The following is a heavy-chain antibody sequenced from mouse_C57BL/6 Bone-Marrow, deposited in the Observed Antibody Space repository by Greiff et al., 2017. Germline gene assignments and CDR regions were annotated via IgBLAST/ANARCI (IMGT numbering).Heavy chain of an antibody. J-gene: IGHJ4*01. V-gene: IGHV3-6*01. CDR2: ISYDGSN. Sequence: EVKLLESGPGLVKPSQSLSLTCSVTGYSITSGYYWNWIRQFPGNKLEWMGYISYDGSNNYNPSLKNRISITRDTSKNHVFLKLNSVTTEDTATYYCARDRYDYLYAMDYWGQGTSVTVSS. D-gene: IGHD2-4*01. CDR1: GYSITSGYY. CDR3: ARDRYDYLYAMDY.